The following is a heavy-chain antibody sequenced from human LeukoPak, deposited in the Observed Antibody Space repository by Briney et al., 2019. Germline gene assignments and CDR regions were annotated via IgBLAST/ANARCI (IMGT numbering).Heavy chain of an antibody. CDR2: ITGTGSTT. V-gene: IGHV3-23*01. J-gene: IGHJ5*02. CDR3: ARQPNWNDLGRFDP. D-gene: IGHD1-1*01. Sequence: GGSLSLSCSASGFSFSTYAMSWVRQAPGKGPNGVSRITGTGSTTQYAESVKGRFTISRDNSRNTLYLQMNSLRVEDTAVYYCARQPNWNDLGRFDPWGQGTLVTVSS. CDR1: GFSFSTYA.